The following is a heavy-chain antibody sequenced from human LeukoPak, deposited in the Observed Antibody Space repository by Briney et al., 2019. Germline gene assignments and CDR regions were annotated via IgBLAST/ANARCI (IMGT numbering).Heavy chain of an antibody. CDR2: ISAYNGNT. CDR3: ARRRGYSSSWYIRAFDI. J-gene: IGHJ3*02. CDR1: GYTFTSYG. Sequence: ASVTVSCKASGYTFTSYGISWVRQAPGQGLEWMGWISAYNGNTNYAQKLQGRVTMTTDTSTSTAYMELRSLRSDDTAVYYCARRRGYSSSWYIRAFDIWGQGTMVTVSS. D-gene: IGHD6-13*01. V-gene: IGHV1-18*01.